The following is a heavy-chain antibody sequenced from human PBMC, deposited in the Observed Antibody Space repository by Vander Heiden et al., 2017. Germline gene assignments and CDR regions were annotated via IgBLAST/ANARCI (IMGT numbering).Heavy chain of an antibody. Sequence: QLQLQESGPGLVRPSETLSLICTVSGGSISSSSYYWRWIRQSPGKGLEWIGNIYYSGSTEYKPSLKSRVTISVDTSKSQLSLKLNSVTAADTAVYYCASRGYGVGWWGLDVWGPGTTVTVSS. CDR3: ASRGYGVGWWGLDV. CDR1: GGSISSSSYY. J-gene: IGHJ6*02. V-gene: IGHV4-39*01. CDR2: IYYSGST. D-gene: IGHD6-19*01.